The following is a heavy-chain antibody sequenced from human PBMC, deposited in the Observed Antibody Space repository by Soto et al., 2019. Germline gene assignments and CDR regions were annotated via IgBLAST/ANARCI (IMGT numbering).Heavy chain of an antibody. V-gene: IGHV3-23*01. J-gene: IGHJ5*02. CDR1: GFIFGNFG. CDR3: AKNQGVELVPLATVDWFDP. Sequence: LRLSCAASGFIFGNFGMSWVRQAPGKGLEWISSISGSGFKKYYADSVKGRFTISRDNSKSTVYLELNNLSAEDTAVYHCAKNQGVELVPLATVDWFDPWGQVSVVTVSS. CDR2: ISGSGFKK. D-gene: IGHD1-26*01.